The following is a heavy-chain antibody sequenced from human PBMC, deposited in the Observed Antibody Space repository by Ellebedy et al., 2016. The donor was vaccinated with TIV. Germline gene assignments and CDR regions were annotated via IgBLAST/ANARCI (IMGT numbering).Heavy chain of an antibody. CDR2: ISSSSSYI. CDR1: GFTFSSYS. Sequence: GESLKISXAASGFTFSSYSMNWVRQAPGKGLEWVSSISSSSSYIYYADSVKGRFTISRDNAKNSLYLQMNSLRAEDTAVYYCARATKAAAGRGWFDPWGQGTLVTVSS. D-gene: IGHD6-13*01. V-gene: IGHV3-21*01. J-gene: IGHJ5*02. CDR3: ARATKAAAGRGWFDP.